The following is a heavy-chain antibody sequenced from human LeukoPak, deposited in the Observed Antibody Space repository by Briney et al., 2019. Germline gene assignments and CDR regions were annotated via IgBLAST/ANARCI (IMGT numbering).Heavy chain of an antibody. V-gene: IGHV3-30*18. D-gene: IGHD5-24*01. J-gene: IGHJ4*02. CDR2: ISYDERNK. CDR1: GFTFSDYS. Sequence: SGGSLRLSCAASGFTFSDYSMNWVRQAPGKGLEWVALISYDERNKFYVDSVKGRFTISRDNSKNTLYLQMNSLRADDTAVYHCAKDGDRDGYNYADYWGQGTLVTVSS. CDR3: AKDGDRDGYNYADY.